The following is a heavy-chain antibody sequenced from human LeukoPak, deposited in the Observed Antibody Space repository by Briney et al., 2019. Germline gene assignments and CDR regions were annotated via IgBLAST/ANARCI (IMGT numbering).Heavy chain of an antibody. V-gene: IGHV3-30*18. CDR2: ISYDGSNK. CDR3: AKDGDYGLCDY. J-gene: IGHJ4*02. D-gene: IGHD4-17*01. Sequence: GGSLRLSCAASGFTFSSYGMHWVRQAPGKGLEWVAVISYDGSNKFYADSVKGRFTISRDNSKNTLYLQMNSLRAEDTAVYYCAKDGDYGLCDYWGQGTLVTVSS. CDR1: GFTFSSYG.